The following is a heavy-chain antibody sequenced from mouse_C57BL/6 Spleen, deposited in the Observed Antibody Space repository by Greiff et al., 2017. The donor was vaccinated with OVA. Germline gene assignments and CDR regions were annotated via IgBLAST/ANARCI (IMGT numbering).Heavy chain of an antibody. CDR1: GYAFSSSW. CDR2: IYPGDGDT. J-gene: IGHJ2*01. D-gene: IGHD2-4*01. V-gene: IGHV1-82*01. CDR3: ARDGDYDGY. Sequence: VKLMESGPELVKPGASVKISCKASGYAFSSSWMNWVKQRPGKGLEWIGRIYPGDGDTNYNGKFKGKATLTADKSSSTAYMQLSSLTSEDSAVYFCARDGDYDGYWGQGTTLTVSS.